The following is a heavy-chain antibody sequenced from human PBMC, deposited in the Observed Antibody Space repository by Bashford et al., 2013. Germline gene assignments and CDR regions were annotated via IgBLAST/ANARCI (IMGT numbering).Heavy chain of an antibody. CDR3: ARDAPYCTGGVCYLLDI. CDR2: IWYDGSNK. CDR1: GFTFSRLW. D-gene: IGHD2-8*02. V-gene: IGHV3-33*01. J-gene: IGHJ3*02. Sequence: GSLRLSCAASGFTFSRLWHALGPPGSRQGAGVVAVIWYDGSNKYYADSVKGRFTISRDNSKNTLYLQMNSLRAEDTAVYYCARDAPYCTGGVCYLLDIWGPRGQW.